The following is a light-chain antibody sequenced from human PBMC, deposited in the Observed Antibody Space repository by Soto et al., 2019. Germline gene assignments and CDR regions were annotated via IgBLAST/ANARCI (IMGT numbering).Light chain of an antibody. Sequence: EIVMTQLASTLSVSPGERATLSCGASQSGRTSLAWYQQKPGQAPRLLIYGASTRATGVPARFSGSGSGTEFTLTINTLQSDDFAVYYGQQYNNWPPITFGQGTRLEIK. CDR1: QSGRTS. J-gene: IGKJ5*01. CDR3: QQYNNWPPIT. CDR2: GAS. V-gene: IGKV3-15*01.